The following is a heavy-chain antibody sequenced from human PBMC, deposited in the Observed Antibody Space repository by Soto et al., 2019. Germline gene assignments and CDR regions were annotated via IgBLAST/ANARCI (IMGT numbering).Heavy chain of an antibody. CDR1: GFTFSSYT. D-gene: IGHD3-9*01. V-gene: IGHV3-21*01. CDR3: ARSGQNYDILTGYYTDGMDV. Sequence: GGSLRLSCAASGFTFSSYTMNWVRQAPGKGLEWVSSISSSSSYIYYADSVKGRFTISRDNAKNSLYLQMNSLRAEDTAVYYCARSGQNYDILTGYYTDGMDVWGQGTTVTVSS. J-gene: IGHJ6*02. CDR2: ISSSSSYI.